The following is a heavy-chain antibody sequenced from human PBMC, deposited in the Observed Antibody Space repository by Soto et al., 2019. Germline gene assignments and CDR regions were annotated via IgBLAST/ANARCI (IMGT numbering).Heavy chain of an antibody. CDR3: ARDYFDTSGYPTGPHFAFDI. J-gene: IGHJ3*02. CDR2: IYDSGSS. V-gene: IGHV4-30-2*01. Sequence: SETLSLTCAVSGGSISSDGSSWSWIRQPPGKGLEWIGYIYDSGSSYYNPSLKSRVTISVDTSKNQFSLKLSSVTAADTAVYYCARDYFDTSGYPTGPHFAFDIWGQGTMVTVSS. D-gene: IGHD3-22*01. CDR1: GGSISSDGSS.